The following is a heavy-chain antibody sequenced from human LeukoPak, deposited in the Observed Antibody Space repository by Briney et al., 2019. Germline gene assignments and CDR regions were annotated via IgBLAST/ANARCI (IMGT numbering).Heavy chain of an antibody. CDR1: GGSFSGYY. CDR3: ARISGVRGVIIH. D-gene: IGHD3-10*01. J-gene: IGHJ4*02. Sequence: SETLSLTCAVYGGSFSGYYWSWIRQPPGKGLEWIGEVNHSGSTNYNPSLKSRVTISVDTSKNQFSLKLSSVTAADTAVYYCARISGVRGVIIHWGQGTLVTVSS. V-gene: IGHV4-34*01. CDR2: VNHSGST.